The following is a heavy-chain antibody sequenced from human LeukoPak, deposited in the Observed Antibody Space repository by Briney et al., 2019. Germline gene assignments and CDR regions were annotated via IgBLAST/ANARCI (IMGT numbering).Heavy chain of an antibody. CDR2: IKKDGSEK. V-gene: IGHV3-7*01. CDR3: ARDSGYSDY. CDR1: GFTFSSSW. J-gene: IGHJ4*02. Sequence: GGSLRLSCSASGFTFSSSWMNWVRQAPGKGLEWVANIKKDGSEKNYVDSVKGRFTISRDNAKNSLYLQMNSLRAEDTAVYYCARDSGYSDYWGQGTLVTVFS. D-gene: IGHD5-24*01.